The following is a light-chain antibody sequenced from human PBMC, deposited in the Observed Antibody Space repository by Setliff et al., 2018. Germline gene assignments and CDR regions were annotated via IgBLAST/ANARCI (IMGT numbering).Light chain of an antibody. J-gene: IGLJ2*01. CDR2: DVS. V-gene: IGLV2-11*01. Sequence: QSALTQPASVSGSPGQTITISCTGTSSDVGNYTYVSWYQQHPGRAPKLMIYDVSKRPSGVPDRFSGSKSGNTASLTISGLQAEDEADYYCCSYAGSYTVLFGGGTKVT. CDR3: CSYAGSYTVL. CDR1: SSDVGNYTY.